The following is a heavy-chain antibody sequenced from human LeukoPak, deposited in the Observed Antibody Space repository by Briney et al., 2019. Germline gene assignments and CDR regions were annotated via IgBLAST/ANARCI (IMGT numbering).Heavy chain of an antibody. CDR3: ARVSVPLPHTYGMDV. D-gene: IGHD6-6*01. CDR2: ISAHNGNT. V-gene: IGHV1-18*01. CDR1: GYTFTSYG. Sequence: PEASVKVSCKASGYTFTSYGISWVRQAPGQGLEWMGWISAHNGNTNYAQKLQGRVTMTTDTSTSTAYMELRSLRSDDTAVYYCARVSVPLPHTYGMDVWGQGTTVTVSS. J-gene: IGHJ6*02.